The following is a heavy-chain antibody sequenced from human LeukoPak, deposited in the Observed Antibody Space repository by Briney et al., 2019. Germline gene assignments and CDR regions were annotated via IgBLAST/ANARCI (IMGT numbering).Heavy chain of an antibody. CDR2: IHDSGST. V-gene: IGHV4-30-4*01. J-gene: IGHJ5*02. CDR1: GGSISSGDYH. Sequence: SVTLSLTCTVSGGSISSGDYHWNWIRQSPGKGLEWIGFIHDSGSTYYNPSLKSRVTMSRDMSKKQFSLMLSSLTAADTAVYYCARGFGSGSYYYGWFDPWGQGTLVTVSS. CDR3: ARGFGSGSYYYGWFDP. D-gene: IGHD3-10*01.